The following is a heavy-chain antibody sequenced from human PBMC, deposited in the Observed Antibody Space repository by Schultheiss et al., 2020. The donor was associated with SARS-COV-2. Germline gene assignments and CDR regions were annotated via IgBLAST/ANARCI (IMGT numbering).Heavy chain of an antibody. CDR3: AREPDLHGYSSSWPDY. CDR1: GGTFTSYD. Sequence: ASVKVSCKASGGTFTSYDINWVRQATGQGLEWMGWMNPNSGNTGYAQKFQGRVTMTRNTSISTAYMELSSLRSEDTAVYYCAREPDLHGYSSSWPDYWGQGTLVTVSS. V-gene: IGHV1-8*01. CDR2: MNPNSGNT. D-gene: IGHD6-13*01. J-gene: IGHJ4*02.